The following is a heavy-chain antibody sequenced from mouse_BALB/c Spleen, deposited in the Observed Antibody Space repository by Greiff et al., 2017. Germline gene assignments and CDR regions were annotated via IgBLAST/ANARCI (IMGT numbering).Heavy chain of an antibody. CDR2: INPYNDGT. V-gene: IGHV1-14*01. CDR1: GYTFTSYV. Sequence: EVKLMESGPELVKPGASVKMSCKASGYTFTSYVMHWVKQKPGQGLEWIGYINPYNDGTKYNEKFKGKATLTSDKSSSTAYMELSSLTSEDSAVYYCARHGSSLYYAMDYWGQGTSVTVSS. J-gene: IGHJ4*01. CDR3: ARHGSSLYYAMDY. D-gene: IGHD1-1*01.